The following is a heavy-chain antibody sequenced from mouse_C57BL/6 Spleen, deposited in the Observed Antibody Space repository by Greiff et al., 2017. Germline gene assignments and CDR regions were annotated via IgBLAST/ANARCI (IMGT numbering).Heavy chain of an antibody. D-gene: IGHD1-1*01. CDR3: ARHYYGSSEGEYFDY. CDR1: GFTFSSYG. V-gene: IGHV5-6*01. J-gene: IGHJ2*01. Sequence: EVMLVESGGELVKPGGSLKLSCAASGFTFSSYGMSWVRQTPDKRLEWVATISSGGSYTYYPDSVKGRFTITRDNAKNTLYLQMSSLKSEDTAMYYCARHYYGSSEGEYFDYWGQGTTLTVSS. CDR2: ISSGGSYT.